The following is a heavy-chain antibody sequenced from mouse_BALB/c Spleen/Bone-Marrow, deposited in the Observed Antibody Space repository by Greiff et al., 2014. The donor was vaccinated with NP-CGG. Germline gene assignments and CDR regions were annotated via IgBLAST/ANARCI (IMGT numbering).Heavy chain of an antibody. Sequence: QVQLKESGSVLVRPGASVKLSCKASGYTFTNSWVNWAKQRPGQGLEWIGEIHPNSGNTNYNEKFKGKATLTADISSSTAYVDLSSLTSEDSAVYYCARHHRYAYYFDYWGQGTTLTVSS. J-gene: IGHJ2*01. CDR3: ARHHRYAYYFDY. CDR2: IHPNSGNT. D-gene: IGHD2-14*01. V-gene: IGHV1S130*01. CDR1: GYTFTNSW.